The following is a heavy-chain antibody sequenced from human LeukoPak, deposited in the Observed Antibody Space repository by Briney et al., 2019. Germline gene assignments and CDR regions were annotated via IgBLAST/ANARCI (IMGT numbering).Heavy chain of an antibody. J-gene: IGHJ6*03. CDR2: INQSGNT. CDR1: GGSFSGYY. D-gene: IGHD1-7*01. Sequence: SETLSLTCAVSGGSFSGYYWSWIRQSLLKGLEWSWEINQSGNTNCNPSLRSRGSILADTSKNQFSLRLSSVTAADTAVYYCARVRLELLEYYYYMDVWDKGATVTVSS. CDR3: ARVRLELLEYYYYMDV. V-gene: IGHV4-34*01.